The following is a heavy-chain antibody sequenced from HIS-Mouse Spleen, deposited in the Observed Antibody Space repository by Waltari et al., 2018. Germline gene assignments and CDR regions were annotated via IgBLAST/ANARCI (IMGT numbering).Heavy chain of an antibody. J-gene: IGHJ4*02. CDR2: ISGSGGSK. CDR3: ARDQMETGDPDY. CDR1: GFTFSSYA. V-gene: IGHV3-23*01. Sequence: EVQLLESGGGLVQPGGSLRLSCAASGFTFSSYAMSWVRQAPGKGREWVSAISGSGGSKYYADSVKGRFTISRDNSKNTLYLQMNSLRAEDTAVYYCARDQMETGDPDYWGQGTLVTVSS. D-gene: IGHD7-27*01.